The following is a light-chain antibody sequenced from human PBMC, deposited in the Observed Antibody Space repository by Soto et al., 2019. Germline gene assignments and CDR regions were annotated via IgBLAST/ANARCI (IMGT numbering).Light chain of an antibody. CDR2: EGN. CDR1: SSDVGSYNL. CDR3: CSFARSSTWV. V-gene: IGLV2-23*01. Sequence: QSALTQPVSVSGSPGQSITISCTGTSSDVGSYNLVSWYQQHHGKVPKLMIYEGNKRPSGVSNRFSGSNSGNTASLTISGLQAEDEADYYCCSFARSSTWVFGGGTKLTVL. J-gene: IGLJ3*02.